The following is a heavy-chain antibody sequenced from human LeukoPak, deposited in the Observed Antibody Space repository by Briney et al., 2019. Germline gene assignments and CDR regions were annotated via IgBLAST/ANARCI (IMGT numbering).Heavy chain of an antibody. D-gene: IGHD1-26*01. CDR3: ARDLYSGSYYAVFDY. V-gene: IGHV1-2*02. CDR2: INPNSGGT. Sequence: GASVKVSCKASGYTFTGYYMHWVRQAPGQGLEWMGWINPNSGGTNYAQRSQGRVTMTRDTSISTAYMELSRLRSDDTAVYYCARDLYSGSYYAVFDYWAREPWSPSPQ. J-gene: IGHJ4*02. CDR1: GYTFTGYY.